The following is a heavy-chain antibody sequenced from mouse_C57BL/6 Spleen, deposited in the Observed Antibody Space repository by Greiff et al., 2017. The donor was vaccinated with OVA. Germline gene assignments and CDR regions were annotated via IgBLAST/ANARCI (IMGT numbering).Heavy chain of an antibody. J-gene: IGHJ3*01. V-gene: IGHV5-4*01. Sequence: EVQLQQSGGGLVKPGGSLKLSCAASGFTFSSYAMSWVRQTPEKRLEWVATISDGGSYTYYPDNVKGRFTISRDNAKNNLYLQMSHLKSEDTAMYYCARDTITTVVPFAYWGQGTLVTVSA. CDR1: GFTFSSYA. D-gene: IGHD1-1*01. CDR3: ARDTITTVVPFAY. CDR2: ISDGGSYT.